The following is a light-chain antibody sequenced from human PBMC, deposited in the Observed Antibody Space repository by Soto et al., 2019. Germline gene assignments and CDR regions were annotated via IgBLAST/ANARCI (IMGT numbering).Light chain of an antibody. Sequence: DIQMTQSPSSLSASVGDRVTITCRASQSSSSYLNWYQQKPGKAPNLLIYAASSLQSGVPSRFSGSGSGTDFTLTISSLQPEDFATYYCQQSYSTPPLTFGQGTKVEIK. J-gene: IGKJ1*01. CDR1: QSSSSY. V-gene: IGKV1-39*01. CDR2: AAS. CDR3: QQSYSTPPLT.